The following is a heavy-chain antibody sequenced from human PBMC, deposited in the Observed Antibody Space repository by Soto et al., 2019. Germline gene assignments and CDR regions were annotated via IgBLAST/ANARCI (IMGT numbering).Heavy chain of an antibody. D-gene: IGHD4-17*01. CDR1: GYTFTSYD. V-gene: IGHV1-8*01. Sequence: QVQLVQSGAEVKKPGASVKVSCKASGYTFTSYDINWVRQATGQGLEWMGWMNPNSGNTGYAQRFQGRVTMTTNTSISTAYMELNSLRSEDTAVYYCARELTSRAVDYWGQGTLVPVSS. CDR3: ARELTSRAVDY. J-gene: IGHJ4*02. CDR2: MNPNSGNT.